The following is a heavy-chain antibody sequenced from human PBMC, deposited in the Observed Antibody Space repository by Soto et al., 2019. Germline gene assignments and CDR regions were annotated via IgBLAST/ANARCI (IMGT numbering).Heavy chain of an antibody. V-gene: IGHV5-51*01. D-gene: IGHD2-2*01. CDR1: GYSFTSYW. CDR3: ARLSGYCSSTSCTPYYYYGMDV. J-gene: IGHJ6*02. CDR2: IYPGDSDT. Sequence: GESLKISCKGSGYSFTSYWIGWVRQMPGKGLEWMGIIYPGDSDTRYSPSFQGQVTTSADKSISTAYLQWSSLKASDTAMYYCARLSGYCSSTSCTPYYYYGMDVWGQGTTVTVSS.